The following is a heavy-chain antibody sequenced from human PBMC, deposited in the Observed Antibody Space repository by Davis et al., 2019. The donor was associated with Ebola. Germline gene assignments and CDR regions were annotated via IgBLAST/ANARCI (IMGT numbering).Heavy chain of an antibody. D-gene: IGHD2-2*03. J-gene: IGHJ6*02. CDR3: AKDGSAGGYYYYGMDV. V-gene: IGHV3-23*01. CDR2: LSGGGGST. CDR1: GFTLSTYS. Sequence: GESLKISCAASGFTLSTYSMKRFRQAPGKGLEWVTALSGGGGSTYYADSVKGRFTISRDNSKNTLYLQMNSLRAEDTAVYYCAKDGSAGGYYYYGMDVWGQGPPVTVSS.